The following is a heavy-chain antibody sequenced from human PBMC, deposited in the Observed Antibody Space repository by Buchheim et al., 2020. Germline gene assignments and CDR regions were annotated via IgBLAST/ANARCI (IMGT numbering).Heavy chain of an antibody. J-gene: IGHJ4*02. Sequence: QVQLVQSGPEVKKPGASVKVSCKASGYTFTTFGITWVRQAPGQGLEWLGWVSANNGRTDYAQKVQGRVTMTTDTSTSPAYMELRSLSSDDTAVYYCARGSVTVDYWGQGTL. CDR1: GYTFTTFG. V-gene: IGHV1-18*01. CDR2: VSANNGRT. D-gene: IGHD4-11*01. CDR3: ARGSVTVDY.